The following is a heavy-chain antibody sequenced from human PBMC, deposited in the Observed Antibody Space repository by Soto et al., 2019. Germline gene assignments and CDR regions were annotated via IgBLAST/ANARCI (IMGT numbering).Heavy chain of an antibody. V-gene: IGHV3-9*01. J-gene: IGHJ4*02. D-gene: IGHD3-10*01. CDR3: ARVIRDSASGRHYLDY. CDR2: ISWNSGSI. CDR1: GFTFDDYA. Sequence: GGSLRLSCAASGFTFDDYAMHWVRQAPGKGLEWVSGISWNSGSIGYADSVKGRFTISRENAKNSGHLQMNSLTAGDTAVYYCARVIRDSASGRHYLDYWGQGT.